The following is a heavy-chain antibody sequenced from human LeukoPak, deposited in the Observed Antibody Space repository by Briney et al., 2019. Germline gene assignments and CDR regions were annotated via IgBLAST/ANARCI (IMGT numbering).Heavy chain of an antibody. CDR3: AKDHLRFGGWSFRGYMDV. J-gene: IGHJ6*03. CDR1: GFTFSSYW. D-gene: IGHD6-19*01. CDR2: INSDGSST. V-gene: IGHV3-74*01. Sequence: SGGSLRLSCAASGFTFSSYWMHWVRQAPGKGLVWVSRINSDGSSTSYADSVKGRFTISRDNAKNTLYLQMNSLRAEDTAVYYCAKDHLRFGGWSFRGYMDVWGKGTTVTISS.